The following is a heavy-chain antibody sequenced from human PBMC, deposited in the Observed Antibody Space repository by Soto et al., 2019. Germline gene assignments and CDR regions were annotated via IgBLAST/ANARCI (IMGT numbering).Heavy chain of an antibody. Sequence: ASVKISCKASGYTFTSNSIGWVRQAPGQGLKWMGCINVYNGNTKYAQQLQGRVTLTTATYTSTVYLDLRSVRSDDTAVYSCARFSSASSCWLPDYWGQGTLVTVSS. D-gene: IGHD2-2*01. J-gene: IGHJ4*02. V-gene: IGHV1-18*04. CDR1: GYTFTSNS. CDR2: INVYNGNT. CDR3: ARFSSASSCWLPDY.